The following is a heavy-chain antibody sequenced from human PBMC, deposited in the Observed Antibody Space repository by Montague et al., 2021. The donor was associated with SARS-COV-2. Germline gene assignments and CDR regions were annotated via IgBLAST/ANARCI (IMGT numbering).Heavy chain of an antibody. CDR1: GGSFNDYS. CDR2: ITHGGNT. D-gene: IGHD3-22*01. Sequence: SETLSLTCAVYGGSFNDYSWSWIRQPPGKGLEWIGEITHGGNTNYSPSLKSRVTISADTSKNQFSLKPKSVTAADTANYYCARGHQGVAMIVVVMIGAEYYFDYWGQGSLVTVSS. CDR3: ARGHQGVAMIVVVMIGAEYYFDY. J-gene: IGHJ4*02. V-gene: IGHV4-34*01.